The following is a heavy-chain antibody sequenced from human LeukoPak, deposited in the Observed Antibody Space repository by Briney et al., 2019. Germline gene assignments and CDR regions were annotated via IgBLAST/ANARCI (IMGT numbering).Heavy chain of an antibody. Sequence: GESLKISCKGSGYSFTSYWIGWVRQMPGKGLEWMGIIYPGDSDTRYSPSFQGQVTISADKSNSTAYLQWSSLKASDTAMYYCARPTGTTFSDYGMDVWGQGTTVTVSS. CDR1: GYSFTSYW. CDR3: ARPTGTTFSDYGMDV. D-gene: IGHD1-1*01. CDR2: IYPGDSDT. J-gene: IGHJ6*02. V-gene: IGHV5-51*01.